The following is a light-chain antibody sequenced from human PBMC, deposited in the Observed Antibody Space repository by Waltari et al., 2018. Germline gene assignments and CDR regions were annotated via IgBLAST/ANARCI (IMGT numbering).Light chain of an antibody. J-gene: IGKJ1*01. CDR1: QSVSSY. CDR2: DTS. Sequence: EILLTQSPATLSLSPGERATLSCRASQSVSSYLAWYQQKPGQAPRLLIYDTSNRATGIPARFSGSGYGTDFTLTISSLEPEDCAVYYCQQRSNWPGTFGEGTKVEIK. V-gene: IGKV3-11*01. CDR3: QQRSNWPGT.